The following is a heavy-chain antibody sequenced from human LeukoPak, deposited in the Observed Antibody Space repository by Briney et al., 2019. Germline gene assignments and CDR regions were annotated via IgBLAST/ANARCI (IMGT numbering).Heavy chain of an antibody. D-gene: IGHD3-22*01. J-gene: IGHJ4*02. CDR2: IKEDGSEK. V-gene: IGHV3-7*01. CDR1: GFTFGSYW. Sequence: GGSLRLSCAASGFTFGSYWMTWVRQAPGKGLEWVANIKEDGSEKNYLESMKGRFTISRDNAKNSLYLQMDSLRVEDTAVYYCARGYYYDSSVAYWGQGTLVTVSS. CDR3: ARGYYYDSSVAY.